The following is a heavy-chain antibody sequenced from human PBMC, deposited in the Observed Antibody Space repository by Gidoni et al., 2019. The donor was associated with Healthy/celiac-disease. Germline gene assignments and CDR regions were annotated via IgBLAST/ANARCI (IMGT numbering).Heavy chain of an antibody. CDR2: IKSKTDGGTT. V-gene: IGHV3-15*01. CDR1: GFTFSNAW. J-gene: IGHJ6*02. CDR3: TTGGSGSYYYYGMDV. D-gene: IGHD1-26*01. Sequence: EVQLVESGGGLVKPGGSLRLSWAASGFTFSNAWMSWVRQAPGKGLEWVGRIKSKTDGGTTDYAAPVKGRFTISRDDSKNTLYLQMNSLKTEDTAVYYCTTGGSGSYYYYGMDVWGQGTTVTVSS.